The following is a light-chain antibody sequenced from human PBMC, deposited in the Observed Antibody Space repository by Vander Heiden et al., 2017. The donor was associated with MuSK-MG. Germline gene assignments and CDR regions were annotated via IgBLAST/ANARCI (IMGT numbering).Light chain of an antibody. CDR3: QQQSNWPPYT. CDR2: DAS. J-gene: IGKJ2*01. Sequence: VLTPSPATLSLSPGERATLSCRASQSVSSYLAWYQQKPGQAPRLLIYDASNRATGIPARVSGSGSGTDVTLTISSLEPEDVAVYYCQQQSNWPPYTFGQGTKLEIK. V-gene: IGKV3-11*01. CDR1: QSVSSY.